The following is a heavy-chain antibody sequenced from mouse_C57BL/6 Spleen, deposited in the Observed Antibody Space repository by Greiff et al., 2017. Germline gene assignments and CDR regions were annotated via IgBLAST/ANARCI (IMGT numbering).Heavy chain of an antibody. CDR1: GFTFSDYG. D-gene: IGHD2-2*01. Sequence: EVQVVESGGGLVKPGGSLKLSCAASGFTFSDYGMHWVRQAPEKGLEWVAYISSGSSTIYYADTVKGRFTISRDNAKNTLFLQMTSLRSEDTAMYYCARLSTMVTTAYYFDYWGQGTTLTVSS. CDR2: ISSGSSTI. J-gene: IGHJ2*01. CDR3: ARLSTMVTTAYYFDY. V-gene: IGHV5-17*01.